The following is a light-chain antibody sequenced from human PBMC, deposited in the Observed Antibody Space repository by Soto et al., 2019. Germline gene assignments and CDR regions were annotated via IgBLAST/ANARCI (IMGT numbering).Light chain of an antibody. Sequence: QSALTQPASVSGSPGQSITISCTETSSDVGSYNLVSWYQQHPGKAPKLMIYEGSKRPSGVSNRFSGSKSGNTASLTISGLQAEDEADYYCCSYAGSSTYVFGNGTKVTVL. CDR3: CSYAGSSTYV. V-gene: IGLV2-23*01. CDR1: SSDVGSYNL. CDR2: EGS. J-gene: IGLJ1*01.